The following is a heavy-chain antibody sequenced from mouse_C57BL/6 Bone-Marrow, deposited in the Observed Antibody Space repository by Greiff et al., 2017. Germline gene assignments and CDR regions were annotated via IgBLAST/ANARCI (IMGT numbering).Heavy chain of an antibody. J-gene: IGHJ1*03. V-gene: IGHV1-26*01. CDR3: ARGGSTTGYFDV. CDR2: INPNNGGT. Sequence: VQLQQSGPELVKPGASVKISCKASGYTFTDYYMNWVKQSHGKSLEWIGDINPNNGGTSYKQKFKGKATLTVDKSSSTAYMELRSLTSEDSAVYYCARGGSTTGYFDVWGTGTTVTGSS. CDR1: GYTFTDYY. D-gene: IGHD6-1*01.